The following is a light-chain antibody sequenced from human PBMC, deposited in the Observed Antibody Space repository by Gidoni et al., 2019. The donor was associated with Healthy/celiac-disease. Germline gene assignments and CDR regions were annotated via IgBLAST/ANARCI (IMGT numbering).Light chain of an antibody. CDR1: QSISSY. Sequence: DIQMTQSPSSLSASVGDRVTITCRASQSISSYLKWYQQKPGKAPKLLIYAASSLRSGVTSRFSSSGSGTDFTITNSSLQHEDFATYYCQQSYSTPLLTFGGGTKVEIK. V-gene: IGKV1-39*01. CDR2: AAS. CDR3: QQSYSTPLLT. J-gene: IGKJ4*01.